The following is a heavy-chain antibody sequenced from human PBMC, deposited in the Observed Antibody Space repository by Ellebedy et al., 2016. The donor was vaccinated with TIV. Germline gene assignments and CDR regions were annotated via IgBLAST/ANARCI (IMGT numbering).Heavy chain of an antibody. CDR1: GSTFTNYW. CDR3: MRLGRPGIRLLDYLSP. Sequence: GGSLRLXCEASGSTFTNYWIGWVRQTPGRGLEWMGSIYPDDSYVKYGPTFEGHVTISVDKSINTAYLQWSSLEASDTGRYFCMRLGRPGIRLLDYLSPWGQGTAVTVSA. D-gene: IGHD3-3*01. J-gene: IGHJ5*02. CDR2: IYPDDSYV. V-gene: IGHV5-10-1*01.